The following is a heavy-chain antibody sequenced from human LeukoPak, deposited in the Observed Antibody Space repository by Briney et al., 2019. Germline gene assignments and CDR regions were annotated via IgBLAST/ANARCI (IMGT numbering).Heavy chain of an antibody. J-gene: IGHJ6*02. CDR3: ASHPYNYYGSGSYPRYGMDV. CDR2: INHSGST. CDR1: GGSFSGYY. V-gene: IGHV4-34*01. Sequence: NPSETLSLTCAVYGGSFSGYYWSWIRQPPGKALEWIGEINHSGSTNYNPSLKSRVTISVDTSKNQFSLKLSSVTAADTAVYYCASHPYNYYGSGSYPRYGMDVWGQGTTVTVSS. D-gene: IGHD3-10*01.